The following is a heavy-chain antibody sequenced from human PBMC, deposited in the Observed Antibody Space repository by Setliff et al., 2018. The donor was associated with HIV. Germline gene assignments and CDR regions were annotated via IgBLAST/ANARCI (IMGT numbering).Heavy chain of an antibody. V-gene: IGHV4-30-4*01. CDR2: VSYTGTT. Sequence: SETLSLTCTASYATISTADYYWSWIRQPPGKGLEWIGFVSYTGTTHYNPSLKSRLTISIDTSENQFYLKLCSVTAADTAVYYCARVRRDGNSFDDWGQGTLVTVSS. CDR3: ARVRRDGNSFDD. CDR1: YATISTADYY. J-gene: IGHJ4*02. D-gene: IGHD4-4*01.